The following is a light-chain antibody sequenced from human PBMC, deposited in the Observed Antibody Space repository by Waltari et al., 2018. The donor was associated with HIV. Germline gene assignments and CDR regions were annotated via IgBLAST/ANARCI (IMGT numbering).Light chain of an antibody. CDR1: SSNIGSNY. J-gene: IGLJ2*01. Sequence: QSVLTQPPSASGTPGQRVTISCSGSSSNIGSNYVYWYQQLPGTAPKLLIQRNNQRPSGVPDRFSGSKSGTSASLAISGLQSDDEADYYCTSWDDSLNVVLFGGGTKLTVL. CDR3: TSWDDSLNVVL. V-gene: IGLV1-47*01. CDR2: RNN.